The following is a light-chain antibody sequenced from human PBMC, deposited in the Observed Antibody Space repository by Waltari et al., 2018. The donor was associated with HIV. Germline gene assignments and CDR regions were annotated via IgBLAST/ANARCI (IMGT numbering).Light chain of an antibody. CDR2: GVS. CDR3: TSYTTTSCYV. Sequence: QSALTQSASVSGSPGQSITISCTGTSSDVGGHNFVSWYQHHPGKAPKLMIYGVSNRPSGVSHRFSGSKAGNTASLTISGLQPEDEADYYCTSYTTTSCYVFGTGTKVTVL. J-gene: IGLJ1*01. CDR1: SSDVGGHNF. V-gene: IGLV2-14*01.